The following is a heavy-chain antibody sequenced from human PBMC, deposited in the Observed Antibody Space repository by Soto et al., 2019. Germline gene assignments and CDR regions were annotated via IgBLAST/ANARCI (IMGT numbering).Heavy chain of an antibody. Sequence: QVQLVESGGGVVQPGRSLRLSCAASGFTFSSYGMHWVRQAPGKGLEWVAVIWYDGSNKYYADSVKGRFTISRDNSKNTLYLQMNSLRAEDTAVYYCARDGVPYCSGGSCYSAYYYYGMDVWGQGTTVTVSS. V-gene: IGHV3-33*01. D-gene: IGHD2-15*01. CDR3: ARDGVPYCSGGSCYSAYYYYGMDV. CDR1: GFTFSSYG. J-gene: IGHJ6*02. CDR2: IWYDGSNK.